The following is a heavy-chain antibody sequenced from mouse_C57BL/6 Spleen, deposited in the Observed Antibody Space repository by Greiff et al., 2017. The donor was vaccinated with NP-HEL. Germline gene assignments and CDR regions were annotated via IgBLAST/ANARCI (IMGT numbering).Heavy chain of an antibody. CDR2: IDPEDGDT. V-gene: IGHV14-1*01. J-gene: IGHJ3*01. CDR1: GFNIKDYY. Sequence: VHVKQSGAELVRPGASVKLSCTASGFNIKDYYMHWVKQRPEQGLEWIGRIDPEDGDTEYAPKFQGKATMTADTSSNTAYLQLSSLTSEDTAVYYCTTDYYGSAWFAYWGQGTLVTVSA. D-gene: IGHD1-1*01. CDR3: TTDYYGSAWFAY.